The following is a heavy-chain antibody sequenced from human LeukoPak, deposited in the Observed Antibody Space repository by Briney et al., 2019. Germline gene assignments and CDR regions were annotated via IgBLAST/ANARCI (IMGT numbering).Heavy chain of an antibody. J-gene: IGHJ4*02. Sequence: SETLSLTCTVSSGSVNSYYWSWIRQPPGKGLEWIGYIYYSGSTNYNPSLKSRVTISVDTSKNQFSLKLNSVTATDTAVYYCARHYGPWGQGTLVTVSS. V-gene: IGHV4-59*08. CDR2: IYYSGST. CDR1: SGSVNSYY. D-gene: IGHD3-10*01. CDR3: ARHYGP.